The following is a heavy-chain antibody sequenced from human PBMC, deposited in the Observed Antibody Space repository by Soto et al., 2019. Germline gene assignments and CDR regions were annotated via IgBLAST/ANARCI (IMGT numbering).Heavy chain of an antibody. J-gene: IGHJ4*02. Sequence: GGSLRLSCAASGFTFSSYGMHWVRQAPGKGLEWVAVIWYDGSNKYYADSVKGRFTISRDNSKNTLYLQMNSLRAEDTAVYYCARDGGTYYYGSGSSRSSSVLDYWGQGTLVTVSS. CDR1: GFTFSSYG. CDR2: IWYDGSNK. CDR3: ARDGGTYYYGSGSSRSSSVLDY. V-gene: IGHV3-33*01. D-gene: IGHD3-10*01.